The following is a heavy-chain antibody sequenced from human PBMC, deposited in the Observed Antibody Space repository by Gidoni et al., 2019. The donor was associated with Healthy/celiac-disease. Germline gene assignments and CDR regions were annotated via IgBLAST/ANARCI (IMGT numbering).Heavy chain of an antibody. CDR1: GFTFSSYS. D-gene: IGHD3-3*01. J-gene: IGHJ6*02. Sequence: EVQLVESGGGLVKPGGSLRLSCAASGFTFSSYSMNWVRKAPGKGLEWVSSISSSSSYIYYADSVKGRFTISRDNAKNSLYLQMNSLRAEDTAVYYCARDRGFDFWSGYYTGDYYYGMDVWGQGTTVTVSS. V-gene: IGHV3-21*01. CDR2: ISSSSSYI. CDR3: ARDRGFDFWSGYYTGDYYYGMDV.